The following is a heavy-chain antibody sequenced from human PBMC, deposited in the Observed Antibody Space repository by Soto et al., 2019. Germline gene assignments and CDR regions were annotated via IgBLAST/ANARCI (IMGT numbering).Heavy chain of an antibody. Sequence: GASVKVSCKASGGTFSNSPIAWVRLAPGQGLEWMGGVIPIFSVMKYAEKFQGRVTFTADDSTSTVYMELSSLTSEDTAVYYCARGRTIFGVVIFDYWGQGTQVTVSS. CDR2: VIPIFSVM. CDR3: ARGRTIFGVVIFDY. D-gene: IGHD3-3*01. CDR1: GGTFSNSP. J-gene: IGHJ4*02. V-gene: IGHV1-69*13.